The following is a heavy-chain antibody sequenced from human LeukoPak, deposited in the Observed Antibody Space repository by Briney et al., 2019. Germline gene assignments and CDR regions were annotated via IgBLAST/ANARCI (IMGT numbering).Heavy chain of an antibody. V-gene: IGHV3-7*01. D-gene: IGHD3-22*01. CDR1: GFTFSTFW. J-gene: IGHJ4*02. CDR3: ARGYYSDSSGYFPPYYFDY. Sequence: GGSLRLSCAASGFTFSTFWMSWVRQAPGKGLEGVANIKQDGSEKYYVDSVKGRFTISRDNAKNSLYLQMNSLRAEDTAVYYCARGYYSDSSGYFPPYYFDYWGQGTLVTVSS. CDR2: IKQDGSEK.